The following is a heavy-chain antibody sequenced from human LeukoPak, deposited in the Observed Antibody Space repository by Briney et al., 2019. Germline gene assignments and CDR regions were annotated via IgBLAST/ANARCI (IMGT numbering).Heavy chain of an antibody. D-gene: IGHD2-21*01. CDR3: ARTHCGGGSCDTFDP. V-gene: IGHV4-4*07. CDR2: FYASGTT. CDR1: GVSISNYF. J-gene: IGHJ5*02. Sequence: SETLSLTCNVFGVSISNYFWSRLRQSAGKGLEWIGRFYASGTTYYNPSLRSRVTLSMDTSKNHFSLKLTSVTAADTAVYYCARTHCGGGSCDTFDPWGQGTLVTVSS.